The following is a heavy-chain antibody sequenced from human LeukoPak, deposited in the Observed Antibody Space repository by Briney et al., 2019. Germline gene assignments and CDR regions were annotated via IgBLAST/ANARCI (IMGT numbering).Heavy chain of an antibody. Sequence: SETLSLTCAVSGYSISSGYYWGWIRQPPGKGLEWIGSIYHSGSTYYNPSLKSRVTISVDTSKNQFSLKLSSVTAADTAVYYCARLECSSTSCLVYWGQGTLVTVSS. V-gene: IGHV4-38-2*01. D-gene: IGHD2-2*01. CDR3: ARLECSSTSCLVY. CDR2: IYHSGST. J-gene: IGHJ4*02. CDR1: GYSISSGYY.